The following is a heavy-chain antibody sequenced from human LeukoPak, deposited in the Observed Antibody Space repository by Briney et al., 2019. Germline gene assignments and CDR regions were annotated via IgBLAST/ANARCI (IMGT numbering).Heavy chain of an antibody. D-gene: IGHD1-1*01. CDR3: ISGGGTADY. CDR2: TKVKTDDGTP. Sequence: GGSLGLSCAASGFTFSNAWMNWMGWFRQAPGKGLEWVGLTKVKTDDGTPDYAALVKGRFTISRDDSKNTVYLEMNSLETEDTAVYYCISGGGTADYWGQGTLVSVSS. V-gene: IGHV3-15*01. J-gene: IGHJ4*02. CDR1: GFTFSNAW.